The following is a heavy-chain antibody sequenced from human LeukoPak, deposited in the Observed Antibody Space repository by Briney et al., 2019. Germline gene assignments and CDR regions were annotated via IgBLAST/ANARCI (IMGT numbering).Heavy chain of an antibody. CDR3: TKDRWRSGGSGGGDY. Sequence: PGGSLRLSCAASGFTFSSYAMNWVRQAPGKGLEWVSTISGSGDRTHYADSVKGRFTISRDNSKNTLNLQMNSLRAEDTAIYYCTKDRWRSGGSGGGDYWGQGSLVTVSS. V-gene: IGHV3-23*01. CDR2: ISGSGDRT. CDR1: GFTFSSYA. J-gene: IGHJ4*02. D-gene: IGHD2-15*01.